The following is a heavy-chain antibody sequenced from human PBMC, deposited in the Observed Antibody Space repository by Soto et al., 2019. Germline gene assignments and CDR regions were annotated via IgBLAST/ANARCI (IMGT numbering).Heavy chain of an antibody. CDR3: AAVEYSGSYAPYHSSY. D-gene: IGHD1-26*01. CDR2: IVVGSGNT. CDR1: GFTFTSSA. V-gene: IGHV1-58*01. Sequence: SVKVSCKASGFTFTSSAVQWVRQARGQRLEWIGWIVVGSGNTNYAQKFQERVTITRDMSTSTAYMELSSLRSEDTAVYYCAAVEYSGSYAPYHSSYWGQGTLVTVSS. J-gene: IGHJ4*02.